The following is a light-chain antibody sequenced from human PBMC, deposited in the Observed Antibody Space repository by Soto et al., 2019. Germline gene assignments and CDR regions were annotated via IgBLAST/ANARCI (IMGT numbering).Light chain of an antibody. CDR1: SSDVGGYNL. Sequence: QSALTQPASVSGSPGQSITISCTGTSSDVGGYNLVSWYQQHPGKAPKLMIYEGSKRPSGVSNRFSGSKSGNTASLTISGLQADDEADYYCCSYAGSSTLVFGGGTKLTV. CDR2: EGS. V-gene: IGLV2-23*01. J-gene: IGLJ2*01. CDR3: CSYAGSSTLV.